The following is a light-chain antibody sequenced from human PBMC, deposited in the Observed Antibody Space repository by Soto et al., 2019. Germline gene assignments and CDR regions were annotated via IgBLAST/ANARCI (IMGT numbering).Light chain of an antibody. Sequence: AIQMAQSPSSLSAFVGDRVTITCRASQGIGNDVGWYQQKPGKAPKLLIYAATTLHSGVPSRFSGTGSGTDFALTISSLQPEDFAPSYCLQDHNYPLTFGGGTRVDIK. CDR1: QGIGND. V-gene: IGKV1-6*02. J-gene: IGKJ4*01. CDR3: LQDHNYPLT. CDR2: AAT.